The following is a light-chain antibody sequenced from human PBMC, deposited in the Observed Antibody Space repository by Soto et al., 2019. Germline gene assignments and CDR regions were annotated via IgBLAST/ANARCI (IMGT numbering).Light chain of an antibody. CDR3: ASLTTTNFV. V-gene: IGLV2-14*01. J-gene: IGLJ1*01. Sequence: QSVLTQPASVSGSPGQSITISCTGTSSDVVAYNLVSWYQHHPDKAPKLMISEVSNRPSGVSDRFSGSKSGNTASLTISGLQAEDEADYYCASLTTTNFVFGTGTKLTVL. CDR2: EVS. CDR1: SSDVVAYNL.